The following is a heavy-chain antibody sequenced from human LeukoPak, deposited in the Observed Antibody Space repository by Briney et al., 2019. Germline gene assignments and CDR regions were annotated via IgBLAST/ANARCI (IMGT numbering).Heavy chain of an antibody. CDR2: ISRSGGST. CDR1: GFTVSSSY. J-gene: IGHJ4*02. CDR3: AKELGYCSGGSCYGVVDS. Sequence: GGSLRLSCAASGFTVSSSYMSWVRQAPGKGLEWVSGISRSGGSTYHADSVKGRFTISRDNSKNTLYLQMNSLRAEDTAVYYCAKELGYCSGGSCYGVVDSWGQGTLVTVSS. V-gene: IGHV3-23*01. D-gene: IGHD2-15*01.